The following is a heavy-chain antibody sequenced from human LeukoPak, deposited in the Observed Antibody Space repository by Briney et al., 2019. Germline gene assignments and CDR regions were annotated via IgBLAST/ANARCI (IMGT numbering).Heavy chain of an antibody. CDR1: GGSISSYY. CDR3: AREAADAFDI. J-gene: IGHJ3*02. Sequence: ETLSLTCTVSGGSISSYYWSWIRQPPGKGLEWIGYIYYSGSTNYNPSLKSRVTISVDTSKNQFSLKLSSVTAADTAVYYCAREAADAFDIWGQGTMVTVSS. V-gene: IGHV4-59*12. CDR2: IYYSGST.